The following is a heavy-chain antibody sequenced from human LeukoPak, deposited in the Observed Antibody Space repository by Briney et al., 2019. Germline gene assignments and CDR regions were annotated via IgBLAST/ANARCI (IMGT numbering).Heavy chain of an antibody. CDR3: ANLTPVAFDI. CDR1: GFTFSSYG. V-gene: IGHV3-30*02. D-gene: IGHD4-23*01. J-gene: IGHJ3*02. Sequence: PGGSLRLSCAASGFTFSSYGMHWVRQAPGKGLEWVAFIRYDGSNKYYADSVKGRFTISRDNSKNTLYLQMNSLRAEDTAVYYCANLTPVAFDIWGQGTMVTVSS. CDR2: IRYDGSNK.